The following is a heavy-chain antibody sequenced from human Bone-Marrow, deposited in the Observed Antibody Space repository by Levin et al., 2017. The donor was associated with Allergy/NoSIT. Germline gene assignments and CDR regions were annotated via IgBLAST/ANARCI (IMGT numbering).Heavy chain of an antibody. CDR1: GGTFSSYA. CDR3: ARDREDSSSSGHAYYYYGMDV. Sequence: SVKVSCKASGGTFSSYAISWVRQAPGQGLEWMGGIIPIFGTANYAQKFQGRVTITADESTSTAYMELSSLRSEDTAVYYCARDREDSSSSGHAYYYYGMDVWGQGTTVTVSS. J-gene: IGHJ6*02. V-gene: IGHV1-69*13. CDR2: IIPIFGTA. D-gene: IGHD6-6*01.